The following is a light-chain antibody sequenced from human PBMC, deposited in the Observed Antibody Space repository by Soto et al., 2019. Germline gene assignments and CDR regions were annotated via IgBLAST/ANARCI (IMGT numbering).Light chain of an antibody. CDR1: QSVFDSSNDRNY. Sequence: DIVMTQSPDSLAVSLGERATINCKSSQSVFDSSNDRNYLAWYQQKPGQPPKLLIYWASTRESGAPDRISGSGSGTDSTLTVSSLQAEDVAVYYCQQYYATPRTFGQGTKVEIK. CDR3: QQYYATPRT. J-gene: IGKJ1*01. V-gene: IGKV4-1*01. CDR2: WAS.